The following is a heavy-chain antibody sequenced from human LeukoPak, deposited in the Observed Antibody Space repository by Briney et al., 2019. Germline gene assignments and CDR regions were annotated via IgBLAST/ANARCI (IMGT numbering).Heavy chain of an antibody. Sequence: PSETLSLTCTVSGGSISSYYWSWIRQPPGKGLEWIGYIYYSGSTNYNPSLKSRVTISVDTSKNQFSLKLSSVTAADTAVYYCAREVMITFGGVIDLTGMDAWGKGTTVTVSS. V-gene: IGHV4-59*01. CDR1: GGSISSYY. CDR3: AREVMITFGGVIDLTGMDA. CDR2: IYYSGST. J-gene: IGHJ6*03. D-gene: IGHD3-16*02.